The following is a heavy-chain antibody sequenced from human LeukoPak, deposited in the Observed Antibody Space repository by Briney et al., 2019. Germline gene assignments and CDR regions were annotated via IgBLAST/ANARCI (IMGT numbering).Heavy chain of an antibody. CDR1: GYTFTGYY. CDR2: INPNSGGT. J-gene: IGHJ3*02. CDR3: AGFTYYYESSLRYYDAFDI. D-gene: IGHD3-22*01. V-gene: IGHV1-2*02. Sequence: ASVKVSCKASGYTFTGYYMHWVRQAPGQGLEWMGWINPNSGGTNYAQKFQGRVTMTRDTSISTAYMELSRLRSDDTAVYYCAGFTYYYESSLRYYDAFDIWGQGTMVTVSS.